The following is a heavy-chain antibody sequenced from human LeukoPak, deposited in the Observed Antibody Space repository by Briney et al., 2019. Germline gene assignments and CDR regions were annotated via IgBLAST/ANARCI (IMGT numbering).Heavy chain of an antibody. J-gene: IGHJ4*02. CDR1: GYIFTSHY. CDR3: ARDQEAFDY. V-gene: IGHV1-46*01. Sequence: ASVKVSCKASGYIFTSHYMHWVRQAPGQGLEWMGMINPSGGSTSYAQKFQGRVTMTRDTSTSTVYLELSSLRSEDTAVYYCARDQEAFDYWGQGTLVTVSS. CDR2: INPSGGST.